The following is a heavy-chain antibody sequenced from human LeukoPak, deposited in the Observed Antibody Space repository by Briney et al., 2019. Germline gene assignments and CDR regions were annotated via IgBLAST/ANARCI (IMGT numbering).Heavy chain of an antibody. CDR2: ISWDGGST. CDR3: AKDSSGYYWDY. J-gene: IGHJ4*02. Sequence: AGGSLRLSCAASGFTFDDYAMHWVRQAPGKGLEWVSLISWDGGSTYYADSVKGRFTISRDNSKNSPYLQMNSLRAEDTALYYCAKDSSGYYWDYWGQGTLVTVSS. CDR1: GFTFDDYA. V-gene: IGHV3-43D*03. D-gene: IGHD3-22*01.